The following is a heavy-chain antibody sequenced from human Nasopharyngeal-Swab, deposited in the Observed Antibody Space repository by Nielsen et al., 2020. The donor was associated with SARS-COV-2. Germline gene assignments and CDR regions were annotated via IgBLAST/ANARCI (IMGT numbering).Heavy chain of an antibody. CDR1: GFTFDDYA. CDR2: ISWDSGNI. Sequence: SLKISCAASGFTFDDYAIHWVRQAPGRGLEWVSGISWDSGNIGYADSVKGRFTISRDNAKNSLYLQMNSLRAEHTALYYCVKDNLLRAFDLWGQGTMVTVSS. J-gene: IGHJ3*01. D-gene: IGHD2-15*01. CDR3: VKDNLLRAFDL. V-gene: IGHV3-9*01.